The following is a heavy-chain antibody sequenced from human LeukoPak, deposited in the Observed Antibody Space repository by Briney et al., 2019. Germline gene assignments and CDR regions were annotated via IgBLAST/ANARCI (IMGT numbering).Heavy chain of an antibody. J-gene: IGHJ4*02. Sequence: GGSLRLSCAASGFTFSSYGMHWVRQAPGKGLEWVTFIRYDGRNKYYADSVKGRFTISRDNSKNTLYLQINSLRAEDTAVYYCAKDQGTYGPYYFDYWGQGTLVTVSS. CDR2: IRYDGRNK. CDR3: AKDQGTYGPYYFDY. D-gene: IGHD3-10*01. CDR1: GFTFSSYG. V-gene: IGHV3-30*02.